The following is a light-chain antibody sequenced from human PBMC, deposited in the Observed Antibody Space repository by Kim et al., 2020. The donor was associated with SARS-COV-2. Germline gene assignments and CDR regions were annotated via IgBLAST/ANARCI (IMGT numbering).Light chain of an antibody. J-gene: IGKJ1*01. CDR1: QSISSW. Sequence: DIQMTQSPSTLSASVGDRVTITCRASQSISSWLAWYQQKPGKAPKLLIYKASSLESGVPSRFSGSGSGTEFTLTISSLQPDDCATYYCQQYNSDPWTFGQGTKVDIK. CDR2: KAS. CDR3: QQYNSDPWT. V-gene: IGKV1-5*03.